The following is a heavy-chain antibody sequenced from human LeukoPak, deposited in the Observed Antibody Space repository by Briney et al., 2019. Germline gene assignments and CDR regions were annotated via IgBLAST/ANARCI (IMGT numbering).Heavy chain of an antibody. CDR3: ASTLAVAGPIKFDY. Sequence: SETLSLTCTVSGGSISSYYWSWIRQPAGKGLEWIGRIYTSGSTNYNPSLKSRVTMSVDTSKNQFSLKLSSVTAADTAVYYCASTLAVAGPIKFDYWGQGTLVTVSS. CDR2: IYTSGST. J-gene: IGHJ4*02. CDR1: GGSISSYY. D-gene: IGHD6-19*01. V-gene: IGHV4-4*07.